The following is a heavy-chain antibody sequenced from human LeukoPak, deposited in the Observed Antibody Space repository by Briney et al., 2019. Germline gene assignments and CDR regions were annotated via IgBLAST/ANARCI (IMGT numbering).Heavy chain of an antibody. D-gene: IGHD4-23*01. CDR2: IGPNSGAT. Sequence: GASVKVSCRASGYIFTNYYIYWVRQAPGQGLEWMGWIGPNSGATNFAQKFQGRVTLTRDTSLTTAYMELRGLRFDDTALYFCARESTSVTVYFQHWGQGTLVTVSS. J-gene: IGHJ1*01. CDR3: ARESTSVTVYFQH. CDR1: GYIFTNYY. V-gene: IGHV1-2*02.